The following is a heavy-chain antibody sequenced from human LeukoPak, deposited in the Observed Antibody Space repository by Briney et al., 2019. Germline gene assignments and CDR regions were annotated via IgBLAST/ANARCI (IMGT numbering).Heavy chain of an antibody. CDR1: GFTLSSYA. J-gene: IGHJ6*02. V-gene: IGHV3-23*01. D-gene: IGHD2-15*01. CDR2: ISGSGGST. Sequence: GGSLRLSCAASGFTLSSYAMSWVRQAPGKGLEWVSAISGSGGSTYYADSVKGRFTISRDNSKNTLYLQMNSLRAEDTAVYYCAKAIVVVVAAPYYYYGMDVWGQGTTVTVSS. CDR3: AKAIVVVVAAPYYYYGMDV.